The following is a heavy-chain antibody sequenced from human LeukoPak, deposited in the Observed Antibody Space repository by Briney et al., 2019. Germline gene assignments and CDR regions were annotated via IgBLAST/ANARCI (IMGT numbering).Heavy chain of an antibody. CDR2: VSGSGATA. D-gene: IGHD6-19*01. CDR1: GFSFIGYA. J-gene: IGHJ4*02. Sequence: GGSLRLSCAASGFSFIGYAMSWVRQAPGKGLEWVSVVSGSGATAFYADSVKGLFTTSRDNSMDTLFLQMNSLRAEDTAVYFCAKGNRGYNSGYLDYWGQGALVTVSS. CDR3: AKGNRGYNSGYLDY. V-gene: IGHV3-23*01.